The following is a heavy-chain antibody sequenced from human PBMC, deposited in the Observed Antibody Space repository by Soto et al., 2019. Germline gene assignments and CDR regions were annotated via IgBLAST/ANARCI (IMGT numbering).Heavy chain of an antibody. CDR3: SRDGYYYDSSGYQRVYYFDY. CDR1: GGSISSYY. V-gene: IGHV4-59*01. J-gene: IGHJ4*02. D-gene: IGHD3-22*01. Sequence: ETLSLTCTVSGGSISSYYWSWIRQPPGKGLEWIGYIYYSGSTNYNPSLKSRVTISVDTSKNQFSLKLSSVTAADTAVYYCSRDGYYYDSSGYQRVYYFDYWGQGTLVTVSS. CDR2: IYYSGST.